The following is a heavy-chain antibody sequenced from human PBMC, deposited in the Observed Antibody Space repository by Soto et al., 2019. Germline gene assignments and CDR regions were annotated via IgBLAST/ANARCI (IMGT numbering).Heavy chain of an antibody. V-gene: IGHV1-69*01. Sequence: QVQEVQSGAEVKKPGSSVKVSCKTPGGTFSSSAFSWVRQAPGQGLEWMGGIIPIFGTTDYAPKFQGRVTITADESTSTAYMDRSSLTSDETVVYFCARSGYNYGPFDYRGQGTLVIVSS. D-gene: IGHD5-18*01. CDR2: IIPIFGTT. J-gene: IGHJ4*02. CDR1: GGTFSSSA. CDR3: ARSGYNYGPFDY.